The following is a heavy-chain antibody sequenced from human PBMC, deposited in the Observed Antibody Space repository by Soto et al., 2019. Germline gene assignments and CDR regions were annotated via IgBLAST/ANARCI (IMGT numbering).Heavy chain of an antibody. Sequence: QLQLQESGPGLVKPSETLSLTCTVSGGSISSSSYYWGWIRQPPGKGLEWIGSIYYSGSTYYNPSLKSRVTISVDTSKNQFSLKLSSVTAADTAVYYCASGIGYSYGRYYFDYWGQGTLVTVSS. CDR1: GGSISSSSYY. CDR3: ASGIGYSYGRYYFDY. CDR2: IYYSGST. D-gene: IGHD5-18*01. J-gene: IGHJ4*02. V-gene: IGHV4-39*01.